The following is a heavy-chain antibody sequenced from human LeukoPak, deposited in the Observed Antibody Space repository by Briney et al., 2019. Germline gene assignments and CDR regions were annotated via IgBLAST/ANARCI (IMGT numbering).Heavy chain of an antibody. J-gene: IGHJ1*01. Sequence: SQTHSLTCDISGDSVSSNGASWTWIRQSPSRGLEWLGRTYYRSKWYNDYAVSVKSRISINPDTSKNQFSLQMNSVTPEDTAVYYCARETDFGVVTNWGQGTLVTVSS. D-gene: IGHD3-3*01. CDR2: TYYRSKWYN. V-gene: IGHV6-1*01. CDR1: GDSVSSNGAS. CDR3: ARETDFGVVTN.